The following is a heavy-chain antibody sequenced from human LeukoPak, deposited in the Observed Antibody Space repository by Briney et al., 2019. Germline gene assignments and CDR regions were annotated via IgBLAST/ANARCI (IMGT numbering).Heavy chain of an antibody. CDR1: GYTFTSYD. CDR2: MNPNSGNT. Sequence: ASVKVSCKASGYTFTSYDINWVRQATGQGLEWMGWMNPNSGNTGYAQKFQGRVTMTRNTSISTAYMELSSLRAEDTAVYYCARDEQDYGDYGVPYTPYYYYGMDVWGQGTTVTVSS. D-gene: IGHD4-17*01. J-gene: IGHJ6*02. CDR3: ARDEQDYGDYGVPYTPYYYYGMDV. V-gene: IGHV1-8*01.